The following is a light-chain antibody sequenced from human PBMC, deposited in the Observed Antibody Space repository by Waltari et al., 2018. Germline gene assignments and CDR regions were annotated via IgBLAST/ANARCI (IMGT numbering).Light chain of an antibody. Sequence: EIVLTQSPGTLSLSPGERATLSCRASQSVSSRYLAWYQQKPGQAPRLLIYGASSRATVIPDRFSGNRSWTHFTLPISRLEPEDFAVYYCQQYGSSPPMYTFGQGTKLEIK. V-gene: IGKV3-20*01. J-gene: IGKJ2*01. CDR1: QSVSSRY. CDR2: GAS. CDR3: QQYGSSPPMYT.